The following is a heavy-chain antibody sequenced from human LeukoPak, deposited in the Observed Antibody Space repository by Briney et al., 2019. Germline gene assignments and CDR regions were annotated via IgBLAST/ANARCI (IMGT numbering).Heavy chain of an antibody. CDR1: GGSISGYY. CDR2: LFHTRGA. Sequence: SETLSLTCTVSGGSISGYYWSWSRQPPGKGVEWIGNLFHTRGAWYKSSHKSRVTTSVDTSRNQFSLILTSVTAADTAVYYCARAETDHYYFDYLGQGILVTVSS. V-gene: IGHV4-59*12. J-gene: IGHJ4*02. CDR3: ARAETDHYYFDY. D-gene: IGHD3-10*01.